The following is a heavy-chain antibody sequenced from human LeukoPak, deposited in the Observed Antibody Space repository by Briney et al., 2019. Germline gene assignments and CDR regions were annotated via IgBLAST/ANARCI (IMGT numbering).Heavy chain of an antibody. Sequence: SVKVSCKASGGTLSRYGVSWVRQAPGQGLQWMGGIIPPFGPANYAQKFQGRVTITTDESTSTAYMELRSLRSDDTAVYYCARAGGSNRIDYWGQGTLVTVSS. D-gene: IGHD3-16*02. V-gene: IGHV1-69*05. J-gene: IGHJ4*02. CDR1: GGTLSRYG. CDR2: IIPPFGPA. CDR3: ARAGGSNRIDY.